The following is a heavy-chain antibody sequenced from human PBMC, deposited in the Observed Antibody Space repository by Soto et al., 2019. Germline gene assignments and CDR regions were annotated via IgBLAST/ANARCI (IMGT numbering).Heavy chain of an antibody. J-gene: IGHJ4*02. D-gene: IGHD3-10*01. CDR3: VRDLGSMVRGIVPLFDY. CDR2: ISAYNGNT. V-gene: IGHV1-18*01. Sequence: ASVKVSCKASGYTFTSFGISWLRQAPGQGLEGMGWISAYNGNTKYAQKLQGRVTITTDTSTSTAYIELRSLRSDDTAVYYCVRDLGSMVRGIVPLFDYWGQGTLVTVSS. CDR1: GYTFTSFG.